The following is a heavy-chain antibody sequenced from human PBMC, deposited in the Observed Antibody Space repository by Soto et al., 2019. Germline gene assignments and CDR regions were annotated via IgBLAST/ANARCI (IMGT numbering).Heavy chain of an antibody. J-gene: IGHJ5*02. Sequence: GGSLRLSCAASGFTFSSYAMSWVRQAPGKGLEWVSAISGSGGSTYYADSVKGRFTISRDNSKNTLYLQMNSLRAEDTAVYYCAKETTIFGVVIGNRFDPWGQGTLVTVSS. CDR3: AKETTIFGVVIGNRFDP. D-gene: IGHD3-3*01. CDR1: GFTFSSYA. CDR2: ISGSGGST. V-gene: IGHV3-23*01.